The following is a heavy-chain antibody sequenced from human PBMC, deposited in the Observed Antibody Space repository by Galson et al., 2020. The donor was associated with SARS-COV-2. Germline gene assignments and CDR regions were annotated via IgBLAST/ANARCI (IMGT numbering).Heavy chain of an antibody. CDR1: GYTFTSYA. V-gene: IGHV7-4-1*02. D-gene: IGHD6-13*01. Sequence: ASVNVSCKASGYTFTSYAMNWVRQAPRQGLEWMGWINTNTGNPTYAQGCTGRFVFSLDTSVRTAYLQISSLKAEDTAVYYCASPRWYGGGAFDYWGQGTLVTVSS. CDR3: ASPRWYGGGAFDY. J-gene: IGHJ4*02. CDR2: INTNTGNP.